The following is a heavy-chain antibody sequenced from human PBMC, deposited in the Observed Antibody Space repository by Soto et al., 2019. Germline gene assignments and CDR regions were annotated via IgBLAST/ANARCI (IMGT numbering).Heavy chain of an antibody. CDR3: ARVVATVAGPYGMDV. Sequence: QVQLVQSGAEVKKPGASVKVSCRASGYTFTSYVISWVRQAPGQGLEWMGWISAYNGNTNFPQKLQGRVTMTTDTSTSIAYMELRSLRSDDTAVYYCARVVATVAGPYGMDVWGQGTTVTVSS. J-gene: IGHJ6*02. CDR1: GYTFTSYV. CDR2: ISAYNGNT. D-gene: IGHD6-19*01. V-gene: IGHV1-18*01.